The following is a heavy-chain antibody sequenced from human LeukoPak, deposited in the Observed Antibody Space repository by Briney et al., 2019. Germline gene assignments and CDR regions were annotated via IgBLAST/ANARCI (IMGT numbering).Heavy chain of an antibody. J-gene: IGHJ6*03. Sequence: ASVKVSCKASGYTFTSYYMHWVRQAPGQGLEWMGIINPSGGSTSYAQKFQGRVKMTRDTSTSTVYMELSSLRSEDTAVYYCARDGSGSYALRNYYYMDVWGKGTTVTVSS. V-gene: IGHV1-46*01. CDR1: GYTFTSYY. CDR3: ARDGSGSYALRNYYYMDV. CDR2: INPSGGST. D-gene: IGHD1-26*01.